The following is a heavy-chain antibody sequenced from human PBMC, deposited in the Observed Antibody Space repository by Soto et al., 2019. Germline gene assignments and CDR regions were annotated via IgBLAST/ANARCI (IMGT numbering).Heavy chain of an antibody. CDR3: LIAYCGGDCSA. D-gene: IGHD2-21*02. Sequence: GGSLRLSCAASGFTFSTNWMHCVRQAPGKGLVWVSRINSDGSSTSYADSVKGRFTVSRDNAKSTLYLQVNSLTADDTAVYYCLIAYCGGDCSAWGQGTPVTVSS. V-gene: IGHV3-74*01. CDR1: GFTFSTNW. CDR2: INSDGSST. J-gene: IGHJ5*02.